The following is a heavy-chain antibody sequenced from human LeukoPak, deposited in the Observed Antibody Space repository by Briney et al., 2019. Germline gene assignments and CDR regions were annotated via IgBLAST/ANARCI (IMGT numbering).Heavy chain of an antibody. Sequence: KSGGSLRLSCAASGFTFSSYSMNWVRHAPGKGLEWVSSISSSSSYIYYADSVKGRFTISRDNAKNSLYLQMNSLRAEDTAVYYCARDRKAISIFPDAFDIWGQGTMVTVSS. V-gene: IGHV3-21*01. CDR3: ARDRKAISIFPDAFDI. CDR2: ISSSSSYI. D-gene: IGHD3-9*01. J-gene: IGHJ3*02. CDR1: GFTFSSYS.